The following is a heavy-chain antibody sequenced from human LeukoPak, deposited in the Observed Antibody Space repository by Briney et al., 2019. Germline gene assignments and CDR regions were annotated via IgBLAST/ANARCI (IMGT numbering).Heavy chain of an antibody. CDR1: GFTFSGSA. J-gene: IGHJ6*03. V-gene: IGHV3-73*01. CDR2: IRSKANSYAT. CDR3: TRTNSSSWVYYYYYMDV. Sequence: GGSLRLSCAASGFTFSGSAMHWVRQASGKGLEWVGRIRSKANSYATAYAASVKGRFTISRDGSKNTAYLQMNSLKTEDTAVYYCTRTNSSSWVYYYYYMDVWGKGTTVTVSS. D-gene: IGHD6-13*01.